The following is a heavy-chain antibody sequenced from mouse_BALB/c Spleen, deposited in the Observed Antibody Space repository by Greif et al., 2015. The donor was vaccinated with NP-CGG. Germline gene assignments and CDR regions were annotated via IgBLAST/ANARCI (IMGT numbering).Heavy chain of an antibody. J-gene: IGHJ4*01. CDR1: GFTFSDYY. V-gene: IGHV5-4*02. CDR3: ARGGNYGRLYAMDY. Sequence: EVQLVESGGGLVKPGGSLKLSCAASGFTFSDYYMYWVRQTPEKRLEWVATISDGGSYAYYPDSVKGRFTISRDNAKNNLYLQMSSLKSEDTAMYYCARGGNYGRLYAMDYWGQGTSVTVSS. D-gene: IGHD2-1*01. CDR2: ISDGGSYA.